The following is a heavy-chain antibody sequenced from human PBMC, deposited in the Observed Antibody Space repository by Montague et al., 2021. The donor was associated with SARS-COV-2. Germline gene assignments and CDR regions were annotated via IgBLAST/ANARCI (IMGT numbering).Heavy chain of an antibody. J-gene: IGHJ6*03. CDR1: GFTFDDYA. CDR2: ISWNSGSI. V-gene: IGHV3-9*01. D-gene: IGHD2-2*01. Sequence: SLRLSCAASGFTFDDYAMHWVRQAPGKGLEWVSGISWNSGSIGYADSVKGRFTISRDNAKNSLYPQMNSLRAEDTALYYCAKETRYCSSTSCYPAPIYYYYYMDVWGKGTTVTVSS. CDR3: AKETRYCSSTSCYPAPIYYYYYMDV.